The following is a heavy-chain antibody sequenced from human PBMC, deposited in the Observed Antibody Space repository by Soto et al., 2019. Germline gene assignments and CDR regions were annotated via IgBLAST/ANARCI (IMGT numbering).Heavy chain of an antibody. D-gene: IGHD2-2*01. J-gene: IGHJ6*03. CDR3: ARAIVVVPAAPYYYYMDV. CDR1: GGSISSYY. V-gene: IGHV4-59*01. Sequence: SETLPLTCTVSGGSISSYYCSWIRQPPGKGLEWIGYIYYSGSTNYNPSLKSRVTISVDTSKNQFSLKLSSVTAADTAVYYCARAIVVVPAAPYYYYMDVWGKGTTVTVSS. CDR2: IYYSGST.